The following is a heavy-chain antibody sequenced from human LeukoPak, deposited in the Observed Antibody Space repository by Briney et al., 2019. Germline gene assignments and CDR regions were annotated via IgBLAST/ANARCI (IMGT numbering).Heavy chain of an antibody. Sequence: GGSLRLSCAASGFTFSNYAMHWVRQAPGKGLEWVAVISYDGSNKNYGDSVKGRFTISRDNSKKTLYLQMNSLKTEDTAVYYCARGLFRFCSSGSCLSPFDYWGQGTLVTDSS. V-gene: IGHV3-30*04. CDR2: ISYDGSNK. D-gene: IGHD2-15*01. CDR3: ARGLFRFCSSGSCLSPFDY. J-gene: IGHJ4*02. CDR1: GFTFSNYA.